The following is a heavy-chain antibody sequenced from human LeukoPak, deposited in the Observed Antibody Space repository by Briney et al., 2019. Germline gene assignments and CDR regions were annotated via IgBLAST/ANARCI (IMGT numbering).Heavy chain of an antibody. V-gene: IGHV1-2*02. CDR1: GYTFTGYY. D-gene: IGHD3-22*01. Sequence: GASVKVSCKASGYTFTGYYMHWVRQAPGQGLEWMGWINPNSGGTNYAQKFQGRVTMTRDTSISTAHMELSRLRSDDTAVYYCAREPSYYYDSSGYYSNDYWGQGTLVTVSS. CDR3: AREPSYYYDSSGYYSNDY. J-gene: IGHJ4*02. CDR2: INPNSGGT.